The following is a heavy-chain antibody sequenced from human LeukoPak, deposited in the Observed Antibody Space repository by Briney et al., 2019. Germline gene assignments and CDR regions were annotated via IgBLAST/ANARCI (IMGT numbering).Heavy chain of an antibody. D-gene: IGHD5-12*01. J-gene: IGHJ6*03. Sequence: ASVKVSCKASGYTFTGYYMHWVRQAPGRGLEWMGWINPNSGGTNYAQKFQGRVTMTRDTSISTAYMELSRLRSDDTAVYYCARGNSGYDWDYYYYMDVWGKGTTVTVSS. V-gene: IGHV1-2*02. CDR3: ARGNSGYDWDYYYYMDV. CDR1: GYTFTGYY. CDR2: INPNSGGT.